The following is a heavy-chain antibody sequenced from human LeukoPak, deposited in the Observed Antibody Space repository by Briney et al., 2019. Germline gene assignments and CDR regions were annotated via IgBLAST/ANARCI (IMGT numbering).Heavy chain of an antibody. V-gene: IGHV3-7*04. CDR1: GFTFSNYW. CDR3: AKDSGTYAFDY. D-gene: IGHD1-26*01. Sequence: GGSLRLSCAASGFTFSNYWMTWVRQAPGKGLEWVAKIKQDGGEIYYVDSVTGRFTISRDNAKNSLFLQMNSLRAEDTAVYYCAKDSGTYAFDYWGQGTLVTVSS. CDR2: IKQDGGEI. J-gene: IGHJ4*02.